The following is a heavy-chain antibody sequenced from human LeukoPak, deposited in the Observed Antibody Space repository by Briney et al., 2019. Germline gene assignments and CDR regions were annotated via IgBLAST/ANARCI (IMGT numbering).Heavy chain of an antibody. D-gene: IGHD3-10*01. CDR1: GGSISSGSYY. CDR2: IYTSGST. Sequence: SETLSLTCTVSGGSISSGSYYWSWIRQPAGKGLEWIGRIYTSGSTNYNPSLKSRVTISVDTSKNQFSLKLSSVTAADTAVYYCARALFSYWFDPWGLGTLVTVSS. V-gene: IGHV4-61*02. J-gene: IGHJ5*02. CDR3: ARALFSYWFDP.